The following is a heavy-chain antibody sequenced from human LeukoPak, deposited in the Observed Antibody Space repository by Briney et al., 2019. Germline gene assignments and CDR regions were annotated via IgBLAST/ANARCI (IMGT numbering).Heavy chain of an antibody. CDR3: AVSGSFGAFDI. V-gene: IGHV3-7*01. D-gene: IGHD1-26*01. CDR1: GFTFSSSW. J-gene: IGHJ3*02. Sequence: PGGSLRLSCAASGFTFSSSWMSWVRQAPGKGLEWVANIKQDGSEKYYVDSVKGRFTISRDNAKNSVSLQMNSLRAEDTAVYYCAVSGSFGAFDIWGQGTMVTVPS. CDR2: IKQDGSEK.